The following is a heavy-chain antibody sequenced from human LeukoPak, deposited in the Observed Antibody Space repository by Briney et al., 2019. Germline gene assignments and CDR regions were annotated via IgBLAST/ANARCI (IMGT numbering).Heavy chain of an antibody. V-gene: IGHV4-59*08. D-gene: IGHD3-9*01. CDR3: ARSQVLRYFDWFPFDY. Sequence: SETLYLTCTVSGGSLSSYYWSWIRQPPGKGLEWIGYIYYSGSTNYNPSLKSRVTILVDTSKNQFSLKLSSVTAADTAVYYCARSQVLRYFDWFPFDYWGQGTLVTVSS. CDR1: GGSLSSYY. CDR2: IYYSGST. J-gene: IGHJ4*02.